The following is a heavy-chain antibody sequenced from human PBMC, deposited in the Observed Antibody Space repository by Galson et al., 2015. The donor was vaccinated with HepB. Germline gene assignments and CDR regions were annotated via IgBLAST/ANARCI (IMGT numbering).Heavy chain of an antibody. Sequence: SLRLSCAASGSTFSNAWMSWVRQAPGKGLEWVGRIKSKTDGGTTDYAAPVKGRFTISRDDSKNTLYLQMNSLKTEDTAVYYCTTGGLVVPAATPMGFYYYYGMDVWGQGTTVTVSS. CDR2: IKSKTDGGTT. J-gene: IGHJ6*02. V-gene: IGHV3-15*01. D-gene: IGHD2-2*01. CDR3: TTGGLVVPAATPMGFYYYYGMDV. CDR1: GSTFSNAW.